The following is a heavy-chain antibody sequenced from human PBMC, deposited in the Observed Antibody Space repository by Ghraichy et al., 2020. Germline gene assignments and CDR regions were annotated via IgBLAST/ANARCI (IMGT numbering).Heavy chain of an antibody. D-gene: IGHD3-9*01. V-gene: IGHV4-30-2*01. J-gene: IGHJ6*02. CDR3: ARWGRYFGTGMDV. CDR2: IYRSGST. CDR1: GGSISSGGYS. Sequence: SETLSLTCAVSGGSISSGGYSWSWIRQPPGKGLEWIGYIYRSGSTYYNPSLKSRVTISVDRSKNQFSLKLSSVTAADTAVYYCARWGRYFGTGMDVWGQGTTVTVSS.